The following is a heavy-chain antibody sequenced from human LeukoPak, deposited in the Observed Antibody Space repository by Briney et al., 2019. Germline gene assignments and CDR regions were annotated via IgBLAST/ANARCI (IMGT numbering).Heavy chain of an antibody. J-gene: IGHJ4*02. Sequence: GGSLRLSCAASGFTVSSNYMSWVRQAPGKGLEWVSVIYSGGSTYYADSVKGRFTISRDNSKNTLYLQMNSLRAEDTAVYYCAGDGDSGSRLFDYWGQGTLVTVSS. CDR2: IYSGGST. V-gene: IGHV3-53*01. CDR1: GFTVSSNY. CDR3: AGDGDSGSRLFDY. D-gene: IGHD1-26*01.